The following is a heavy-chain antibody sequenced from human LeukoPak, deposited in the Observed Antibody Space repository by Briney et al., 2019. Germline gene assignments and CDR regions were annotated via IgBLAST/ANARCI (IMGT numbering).Heavy chain of an antibody. CDR3: ARDCGSGSQPFDY. CDR2: IYYSGST. J-gene: IGHJ4*02. CDR1: GGSISSYY. V-gene: IGHV4-59*01. D-gene: IGHD3-10*01. Sequence: SETLSLTCTVSGGSISSYYWSWIRQPPGKGLEWIGYIYYSGSTNYNPSLKSRVTISVDTSKNQFSLKLSSVTAADTAVYYCARDCGSGSQPFDYWGQGTLVTVSS.